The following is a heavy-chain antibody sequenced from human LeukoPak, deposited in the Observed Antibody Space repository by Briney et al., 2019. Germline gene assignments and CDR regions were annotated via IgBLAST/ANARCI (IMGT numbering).Heavy chain of an antibody. CDR2: ISYDGSNK. CDR3: ARTYGDYGFCMDV. V-gene: IGHV3-30-3*01. D-gene: IGHD4-17*01. CDR1: GFTFSSYT. Sequence: GGSLRLSCAASGFTFSSYTMHWVRQASGKGLEWVAVISYDGSNKYYADSVKGRFTISRDNSKNTLYLQMNSLRAEDTAVYYCARTYGDYGFCMDVWGQGTTVTVSS. J-gene: IGHJ6*02.